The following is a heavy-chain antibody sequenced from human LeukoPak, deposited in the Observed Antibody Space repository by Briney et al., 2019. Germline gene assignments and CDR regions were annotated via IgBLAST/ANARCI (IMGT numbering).Heavy chain of an antibody. CDR1: GGTFSSYA. J-gene: IGHJ4*02. Sequence: SVKVSCKASGGTFSSYAISWVRQAPGQGLEWMGGIIPIFGTANYAQKFQGRVTITADESTSTAYMELNSLRCEDTAGYYCARRSKRTYYYDSKGYYPFDYWGEGTLVTVSS. CDR2: IIPIFGTA. CDR3: ARRSKRTYYYDSKGYYPFDY. D-gene: IGHD3-22*01. V-gene: IGHV1-69*13.